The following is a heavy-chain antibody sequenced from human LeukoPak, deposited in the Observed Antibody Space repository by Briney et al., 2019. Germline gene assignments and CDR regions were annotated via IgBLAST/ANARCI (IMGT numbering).Heavy chain of an antibody. J-gene: IGHJ5*02. CDR2: INHSGST. D-gene: IGHD2-15*01. Sequence: SETLSLTCAVYGGSFSGYYWSWIRQPPGKGLEWIGEINHSGSTNYNPSLKSRVTISVDTSKNQFSLKLSSVTAADTAAYYCASVVAATWGQGTLVTVSS. V-gene: IGHV4-34*01. CDR3: ASVVAAT. CDR1: GGSFSGYY.